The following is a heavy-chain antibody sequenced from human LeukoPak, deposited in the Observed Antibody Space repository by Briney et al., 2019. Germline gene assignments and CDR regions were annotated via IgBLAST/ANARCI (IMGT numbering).Heavy chain of an antibody. Sequence: GGSLRLSCAASGFTFSSYWMSWVRQAPGKGLEWVANIKHDGSVRYCVDSVKGRFTISRDNAKNSLYLQMNSLRAEDTAVYYCARDPEDYYDSSAYYDGFDMWGQGTMVTVSS. J-gene: IGHJ3*02. CDR3: ARDPEDYYDSSAYYDGFDM. CDR2: IKHDGSVR. CDR1: GFTFSSYW. D-gene: IGHD3-22*01. V-gene: IGHV3-7*01.